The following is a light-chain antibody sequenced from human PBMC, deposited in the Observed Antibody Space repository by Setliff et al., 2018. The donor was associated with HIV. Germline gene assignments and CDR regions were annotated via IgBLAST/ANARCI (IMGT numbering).Light chain of an antibody. Sequence: QSVLTQPASVSGSPGQSITISCTGTSRDVGGYNYVSWYQQHPGKAPKLLIYDVSKRPSGVSNRFSGSKSGTTASLTISGLQAEDEADYYCSSYTSSSTFYVFGTGTKVTVL. CDR1: SRDVGGYNY. J-gene: IGLJ1*01. V-gene: IGLV2-14*01. CDR3: SSYTSSSTFYV. CDR2: DVS.